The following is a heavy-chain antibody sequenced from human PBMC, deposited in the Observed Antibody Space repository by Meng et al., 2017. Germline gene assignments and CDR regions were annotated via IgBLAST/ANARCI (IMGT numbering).Heavy chain of an antibody. CDR1: GGTFSSYA. Sequence: VPLGQSGAEVTKPGSSGKVSCKGSGGTFSSYAISWVRQAPGQGLEWMGGIIPIFGTANYAQKFQGRVTITADESTSTAYMELSSLRSEDTAVYYCARDDYSNYLPFDYWGQGTLVTVSS. CDR3: ARDDYSNYLPFDY. J-gene: IGHJ4*02. V-gene: IGHV1-69*01. CDR2: IIPIFGTA. D-gene: IGHD4-11*01.